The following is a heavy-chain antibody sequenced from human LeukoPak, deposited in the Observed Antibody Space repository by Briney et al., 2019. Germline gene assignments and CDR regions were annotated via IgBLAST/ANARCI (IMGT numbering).Heavy chain of an antibody. J-gene: IGHJ4*02. CDR3: ARGLYYYDSNGRTPYDY. CDR1: GYTFISYD. V-gene: IGHV1-8*01. Sequence: EASVKVSCKASGYTFISYDINWVRQATGQGLEWIGWMNPNIGITGYAQKFQGRVSMTRNTSISTAYMELSSLRSEDTAVYYCARGLYYYDSNGRTPYDYWGQGTLVTVSS. D-gene: IGHD3-22*01. CDR2: MNPNIGIT.